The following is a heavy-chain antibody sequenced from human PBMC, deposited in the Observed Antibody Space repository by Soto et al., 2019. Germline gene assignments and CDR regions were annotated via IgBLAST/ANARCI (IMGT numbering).Heavy chain of an antibody. CDR2: LSYSGIS. Sequence: QLQLQESSPGLVKPSETLSLTCTVSGGSISSTNNYWDWIRQPPGKGLEWIGSLSYSGISYYSPSLRMQITMSLDTSANQCSLRLRSVTAADTAVYYCARRAVTKCDYWVQGTLVTVSS. CDR3: ARRAVTKCDY. J-gene: IGHJ4*02. CDR1: GGSISSTNNY. D-gene: IGHD4-17*01. V-gene: IGHV4-39*01.